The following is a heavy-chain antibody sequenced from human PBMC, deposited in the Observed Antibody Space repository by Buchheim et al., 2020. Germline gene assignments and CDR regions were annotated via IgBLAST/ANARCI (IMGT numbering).Heavy chain of an antibody. V-gene: IGHV3-33*01. Sequence: QVQLVESGGGVVQPGRSLRLSCAASGFTFSSYGMHWVRQAPGKGLEWVAVIWYDGSNKYYADSVKGRFTISRDNSKNTLYQQMNSLRAEDTAVYYCARSMVRGPSRLHYYGMDVWGQGTT. CDR2: IWYDGSNK. D-gene: IGHD3-10*01. CDR1: GFTFSSYG. CDR3: ARSMVRGPSRLHYYGMDV. J-gene: IGHJ6*02.